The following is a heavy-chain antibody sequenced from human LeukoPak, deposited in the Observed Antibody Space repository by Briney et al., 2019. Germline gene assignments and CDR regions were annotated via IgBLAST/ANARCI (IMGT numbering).Heavy chain of an antibody. D-gene: IGHD3-10*01. CDR3: ARGYGSGSYAAPFDP. Sequence: PGGSLRLSCAAPGFTFSSYSMNWVRQAPGKGLEWVSSISSSSSYIYYADSVKGRFTISRDNAKNSLYLQMNSLRAEDTAVYYCARGYGSGSYAAPFDPWGQGTLVTVSS. CDR2: ISSSSSYI. V-gene: IGHV3-21*01. J-gene: IGHJ5*02. CDR1: GFTFSSYS.